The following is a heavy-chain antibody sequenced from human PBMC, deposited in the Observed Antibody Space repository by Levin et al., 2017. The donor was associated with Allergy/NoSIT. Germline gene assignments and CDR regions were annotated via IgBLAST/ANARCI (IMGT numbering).Heavy chain of an antibody. V-gene: IGHV3-23*01. J-gene: IGHJ4*02. Sequence: ETLSLTCAASGFTFSSYAMSWVRQAPGKGLEWVSAISGSGGSTYYADSVKGRFTISRDNSKNTLYLQMNSLRAEDTAVYYCAKGPPPPYSSSWYWVDYWGQGTLVTVSS. CDR2: ISGSGGST. D-gene: IGHD6-13*01. CDR3: AKGPPPPYSSSWYWVDY. CDR1: GFTFSSYA.